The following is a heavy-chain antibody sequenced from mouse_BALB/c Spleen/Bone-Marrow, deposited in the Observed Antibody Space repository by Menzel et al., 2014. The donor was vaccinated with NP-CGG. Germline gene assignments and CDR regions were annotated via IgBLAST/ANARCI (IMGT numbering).Heavy chain of an antibody. CDR3: ARRGYGSSPFDY. CDR2: ISTYSGNT. Sequence: QVHVKQSGPELVRPGVSVKISCRGSGYAFTDYAMHWVKQSHAKSLEWIGVISTYSGNTNYNQKFKGKATMTVDKSSSTAYMELARLTSEDSAIYYCARRGYGSSPFDYWGQGTTLTVSS. V-gene: IGHV1-67*01. J-gene: IGHJ2*01. CDR1: GYAFTDYA. D-gene: IGHD1-1*01.